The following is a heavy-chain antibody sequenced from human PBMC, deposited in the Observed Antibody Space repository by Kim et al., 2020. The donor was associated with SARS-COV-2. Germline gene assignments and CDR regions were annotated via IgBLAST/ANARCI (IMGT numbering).Heavy chain of an antibody. V-gene: IGHV4-59*13. CDR1: GGSISSYT. D-gene: IGHD3-10*01. Sequence: SETLSLTCTVPGGSISSYTWSWIRQPPGMGLEWIGYIYFYGGTKYNPSLDSRVTISVDTSKNQFSLKLISVTAADTAVYYCARAYSGTESGSRAFYFDYWGRGTLVTVSS. J-gene: IGHJ4*02. CDR3: ARAYSGTESGSRAFYFDY. CDR2: IYFYGGT.